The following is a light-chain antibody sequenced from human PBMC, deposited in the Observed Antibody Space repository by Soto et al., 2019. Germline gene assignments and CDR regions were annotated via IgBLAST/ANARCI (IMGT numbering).Light chain of an antibody. CDR2: DVS. V-gene: IGKV1-5*01. CDR3: QQYSNYPWT. J-gene: IGKJ1*01. Sequence: DIQMTQSPSTLSASVGDRVTITCRASQSISTWLAWYQQKPGKAPKFLIYDVSSLESGVPSRFSGSGSRTEFALTISSLQPDDFATYYCQQYSNYPWTFGQGTKV. CDR1: QSISTW.